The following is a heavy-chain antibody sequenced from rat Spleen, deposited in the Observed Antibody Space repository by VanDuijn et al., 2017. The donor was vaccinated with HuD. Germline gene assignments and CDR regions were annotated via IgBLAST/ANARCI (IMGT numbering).Heavy chain of an antibody. CDR3: ARHELNYGSPDY. D-gene: IGHD1-3*01. J-gene: IGHJ2*01. CDR2: ISSGGST. V-gene: IGHV2-6*01. CDR1: GFSLTSYS. Sequence: QVQLKESGPGLVQPSETLSLTCNVSGFSLTSYSVSWVRQPSGKGLEWIAAISSGGSTYYNSALKSRLSISRDTSKSQVFLKMNSLQPEDTGTYYCARHELNYGSPDYWGQGVMVTVSS.